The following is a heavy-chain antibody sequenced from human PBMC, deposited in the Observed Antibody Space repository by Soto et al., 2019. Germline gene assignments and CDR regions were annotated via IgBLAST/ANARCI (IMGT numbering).Heavy chain of an antibody. CDR3: ARDPAADGYYGMDV. V-gene: IGHV3-11*04. J-gene: IGHJ6*02. CDR2: ISKDSGRAT. CDR1: GFIFRDWF. Sequence: GGSLRLSCAASGFIFRDWFMSWIRQAPGKGLEWISYISKDSGRATRYADSVKGRFTISRDNAKNSLYLQMNSLRAEDTAVYYCARDPAADGYYGMDVWGQGTTVTVSS. D-gene: IGHD6-13*01.